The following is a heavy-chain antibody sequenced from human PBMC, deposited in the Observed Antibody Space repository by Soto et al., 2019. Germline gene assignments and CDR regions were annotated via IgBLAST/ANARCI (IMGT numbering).Heavy chain of an antibody. J-gene: IGHJ5*02. D-gene: IGHD5-12*01. CDR3: ARGRREATPGHWFDP. V-gene: IGHV4-59*01. CDR2: IYYSGST. CDR1: GGSISSYY. Sequence: SETLSLTCTVSGGSISSYYWSWIRQPPGKGLEWIGYIYYSGSTNYNPSLKSRVTISVDTSKNQFSLKLSSVTAADTAVYYCARGRREATPGHWFDPWGQGTLVTVSS.